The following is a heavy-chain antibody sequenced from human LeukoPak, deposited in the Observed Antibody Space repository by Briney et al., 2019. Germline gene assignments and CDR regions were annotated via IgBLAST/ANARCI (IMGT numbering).Heavy chain of an antibody. CDR2: IKQDGSEK. V-gene: IGHV3-7*04. Sequence: PGGSLRLSCSASGFIFSDYYMSWVRLAPGKGLEWVANIKQDGSEKFHVDSVKGRFTISRDNARKSLYLQMNSLRAEDTAVYYCARAYSSGWFQAGYWGQGTLVTVSS. CDR3: ARAYSSGWFQAGY. CDR1: GFIFSDYY. D-gene: IGHD6-19*01. J-gene: IGHJ4*01.